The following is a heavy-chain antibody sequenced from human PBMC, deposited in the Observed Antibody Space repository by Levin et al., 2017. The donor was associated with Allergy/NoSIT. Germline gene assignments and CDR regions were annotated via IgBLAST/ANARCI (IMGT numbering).Heavy chain of an antibody. V-gene: IGHV4-34*01. J-gene: IGHJ4*02. D-gene: IGHD6-13*01. CDR2: INHSGST. Sequence: PSETLSLTCAVYGGSFSGYYWSWIRQPPGKGLEWIGEINHSGSTNYNPSLKSRVTISVDTTKNQFSLKVSSGTAADTAVYYCARVGGGAAADNFDYWGQGTLVTVSS. CDR3: ARVGGGAAADNFDY. CDR1: GGSFSGYY.